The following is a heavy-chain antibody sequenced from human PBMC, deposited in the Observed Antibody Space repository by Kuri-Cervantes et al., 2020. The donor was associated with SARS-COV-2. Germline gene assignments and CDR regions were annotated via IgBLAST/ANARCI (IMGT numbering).Heavy chain of an antibody. CDR3: ARDPELSVNSWFDP. V-gene: IGHV1-2*02. D-gene: IGHD2/OR15-2a*01. Sequence: ASVKVSCKASGYTFTGYYMHWVRQAPGQGLEWMGWINPNSGGTNYAQKFQGRVTMIRDTSISTAYMELSRLRSDDTAVYYCARDPELSVNSWFDPWGQGTLVTVSS. CDR2: INPNSGGT. CDR1: GYTFTGYY. J-gene: IGHJ5*02.